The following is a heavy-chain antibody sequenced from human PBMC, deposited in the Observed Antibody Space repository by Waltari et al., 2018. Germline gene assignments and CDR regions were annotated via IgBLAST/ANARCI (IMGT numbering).Heavy chain of an antibody. V-gene: IGHV1-3*03. J-gene: IGHJ3*02. CDR1: GYTFTSYA. Sequence: QVQLVQSGAEVKKPGASVKVSCKASGYTFTSYAMHWVRQAPGQRLEWMGWINAGNGNTKYSQEFQGRVTITRDTSASTAYMVLSSLRSEDMAVYYCARGKYVWGSYRPEDAFDIWGQGTMVTVSS. CDR2: INAGNGNT. D-gene: IGHD3-16*02. CDR3: ARGKYVWGSYRPEDAFDI.